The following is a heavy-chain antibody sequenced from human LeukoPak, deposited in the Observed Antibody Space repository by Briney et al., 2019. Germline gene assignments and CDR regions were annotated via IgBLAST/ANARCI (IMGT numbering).Heavy chain of an antibody. CDR1: GDPIDTYY. J-gene: IGHJ6*03. D-gene: IGHD4-17*01. CDR3: AREPGGYGVRYYMDV. Sequence: PSETLSLTCNVTGDPIDTYYWTWLRQPVGKRLEWVGRIFPSGRNNYNPSLQRRVIISVDKSKKHLSLKLSSVAAADAAVYYCAREPGGYGVRYYMDVWGKGTTVTVSS. V-gene: IGHV4-4*07. CDR2: IFPSGRN.